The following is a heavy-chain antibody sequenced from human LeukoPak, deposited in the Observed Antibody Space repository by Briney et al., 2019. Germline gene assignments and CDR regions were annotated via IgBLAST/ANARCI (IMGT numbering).Heavy chain of an antibody. CDR3: ARGANWAFDI. J-gene: IGHJ3*02. V-gene: IGHV3-7*01. D-gene: IGHD1-26*01. CDR2: IKQDGSEK. Sequence: GGSLRLSCAASGFTFSSYRMSWVRQAPGKGLEWVANIKQDGSEKYYVDSVRGRFTISRDNAKNSLYLQMNSLRVEDTAVYYCARGANWAFDIWGQGTMVTVSS. CDR1: GFTFSSYR.